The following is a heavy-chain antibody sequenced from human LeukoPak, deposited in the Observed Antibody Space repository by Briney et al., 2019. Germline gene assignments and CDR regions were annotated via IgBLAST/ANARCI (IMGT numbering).Heavy chain of an antibody. J-gene: IGHJ5*02. CDR1: GYSFTTYW. D-gene: IGHD5-18*01. V-gene: IGHV5-51*01. CDR3: ARQAMAQYNWFDP. Sequence: GESLKISCKGSGYSFTTYWIGWMRQMPGKGLEWMGIIYPGDSDTRYSPSFQGQVTISADKSISTAYLQWSSLKASDTAMYYCARQAMAQYNWFDPWGQGTLVTVSS. CDR2: IYPGDSDT.